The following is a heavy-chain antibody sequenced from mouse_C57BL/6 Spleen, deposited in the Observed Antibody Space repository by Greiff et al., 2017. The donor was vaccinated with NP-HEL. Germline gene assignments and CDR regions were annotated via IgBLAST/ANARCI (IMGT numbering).Heavy chain of an antibody. CDR1: GYTFTSYW. V-gene: IGHV1-55*01. Sequence: QVQLQQPGAELVKPGASVKMSCKASGYTFTSYWITWVKQRPGQGLEWIGDIYPGSGSTNYNEKFKSKATLTVDTSSSTAYMQLSSLTSEASAVYYCERPCNYERRGYAMDYWGQGTTVTVSS. CDR2: IYPGSGST. J-gene: IGHJ4*01. CDR3: ERPCNYERRGYAMDY. D-gene: IGHD2-4*01.